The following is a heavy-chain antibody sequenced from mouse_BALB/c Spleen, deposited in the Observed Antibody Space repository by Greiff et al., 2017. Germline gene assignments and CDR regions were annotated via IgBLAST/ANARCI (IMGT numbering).Heavy chain of an antibody. Sequence: QVQLQQPGAELVRPGASVKLSCKASGYTFTSYWINWVKQRPGQGLEWIGNIYPSDSYTNYNQKFKDKATLTVDKSSSTAYMQLSSPTSEDSEVYYCTYYRYDEGFDYWGQGTTLTVSS. J-gene: IGHJ2*01. D-gene: IGHD2-14*01. V-gene: IGHV1-69*02. CDR2: IYPSDSYT. CDR1: GYTFTSYW. CDR3: TYYRYDEGFDY.